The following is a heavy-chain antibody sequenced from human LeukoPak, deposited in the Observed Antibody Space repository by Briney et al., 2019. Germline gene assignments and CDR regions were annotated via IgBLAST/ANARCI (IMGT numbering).Heavy chain of an antibody. CDR3: ARDRGGRTGYASGDFDF. V-gene: IGHV4-38-2*02. J-gene: IGHJ4*02. D-gene: IGHD5-12*01. CDR1: SFSISNGFY. CDR2: VFYSGVT. Sequence: PSETLSLTCAVSSFSISNGFYWVWIRQPPGKVLEVIGNVFYSGVTYYNSSLMSRVTISVDTSRNQFSLKLNSVTAADTAVYYCARDRGGRTGYASGDFDFWGQGVLVTVSS.